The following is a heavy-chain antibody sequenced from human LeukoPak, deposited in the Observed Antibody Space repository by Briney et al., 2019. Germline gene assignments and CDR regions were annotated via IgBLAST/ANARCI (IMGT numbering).Heavy chain of an antibody. CDR2: IYPGDSDT. V-gene: IGHV5-51*01. CDR3: ARPVGGDYRQGFDY. Sequence: GESLKISCKGSGYTFTNYWIAWVRQMPGKGLEWMGIIYPGDSDTRYSPSFQGQVTILADKSISTAYLQWSSLKASDTAIYYCARPVGGDYRQGFDYWGQGTLVTVSS. CDR1: GYTFTNYW. J-gene: IGHJ4*02. D-gene: IGHD4-17*01.